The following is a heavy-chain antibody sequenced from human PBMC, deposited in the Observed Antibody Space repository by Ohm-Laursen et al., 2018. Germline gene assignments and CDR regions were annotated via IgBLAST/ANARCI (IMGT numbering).Heavy chain of an antibody. J-gene: IGHJ4*02. D-gene: IGHD6-13*01. Sequence: SLRLSCSASGFTFSSFWMTWVRQAPGKGLEWVANIKQDGSVKYYVDSVKGRFTISRDNAKNSVYLQMNSLRAEDTAVYYCARIGYSSSSLDYWGQGTLVTDSS. V-gene: IGHV3-7*01. CDR2: IKQDGSVK. CDR1: GFTFSSFW. CDR3: ARIGYSSSSLDY.